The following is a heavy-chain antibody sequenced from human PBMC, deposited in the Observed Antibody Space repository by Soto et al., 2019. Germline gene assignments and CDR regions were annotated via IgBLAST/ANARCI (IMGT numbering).Heavy chain of an antibody. CDR3: ARARGFDFWSGVDY. CDR2: INVDNGNT. J-gene: IGHJ4*02. V-gene: IGHV1-3*01. Sequence: QVHLVQSGAEVKKPGASVRLSCKTSGYTFSHYNLHWVRQAPGQGLEWMGWINVDNGNTKYSKKFQGRVIITRDTSAGTTYMEMSSLISEDTAVYYCARARGFDFWSGVDYWGQGTLATVSS. CDR1: GYTFSHYN. D-gene: IGHD3-3*01.